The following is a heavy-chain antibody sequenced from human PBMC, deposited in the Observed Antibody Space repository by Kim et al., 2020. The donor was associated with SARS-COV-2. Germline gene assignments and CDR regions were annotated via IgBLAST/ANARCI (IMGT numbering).Heavy chain of an antibody. CDR1: GFTFDDYA. V-gene: IGHV3-9*01. D-gene: IGHD6-13*01. CDR3: VKDRAAMWRDAFDV. CDR2: ISWNGADI. J-gene: IGHJ3*01. Sequence: GGSLRLSCAAAGFTFDDYAMQWVRQVPGKGLEWVAGISWNGADIGYADSVKGRFTMSRDNAKNSLHLQMNSLRPEDTALYYCVKDRAAMWRDAFDVWGQGTMVTVSS.